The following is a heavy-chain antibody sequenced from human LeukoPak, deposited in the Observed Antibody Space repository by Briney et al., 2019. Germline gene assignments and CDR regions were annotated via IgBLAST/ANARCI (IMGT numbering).Heavy chain of an antibody. CDR3: AREGIVATVPFDY. J-gene: IGHJ4*02. Sequence: GGSLRLSCATSGFTVSTNYMSWIRQAPGKGLEWVSYISSSGTTIYYADSVKGRFTISRDNAKNSLYLQMNSLRAEDTAVYYCAREGIVATVPFDYWGQGTLVTVSS. CDR2: ISSSGTTI. V-gene: IGHV3-11*04. D-gene: IGHD5-12*01. CDR1: GFTVSTNY.